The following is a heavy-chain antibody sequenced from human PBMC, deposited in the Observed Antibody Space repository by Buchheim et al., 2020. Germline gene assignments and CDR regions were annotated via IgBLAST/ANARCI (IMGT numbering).Heavy chain of an antibody. V-gene: IGHV3-23*01. D-gene: IGHD1-1*01. J-gene: IGHJ4*02. CDR2: ITIGGDT. Sequence: EVQLLESGGGLVQPGGSLRLSCVASGFTFSKHDMNWVRQAPGKGPQWVSGITIGGDTYYADSVKGRVTISRDNSKDKLYLQMNSLRAEDTAIYYCANLQLPSNWGQGTL. CDR1: GFTFSKHD. CDR3: ANLQLPSN.